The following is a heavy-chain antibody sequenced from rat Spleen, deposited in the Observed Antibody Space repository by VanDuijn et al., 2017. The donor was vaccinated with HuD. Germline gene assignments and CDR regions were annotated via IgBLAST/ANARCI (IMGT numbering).Heavy chain of an antibody. D-gene: IGHD1-9*01. CDR1: GFTFSDYY. CDR2: ISFDGIST. CDR3: AREGTYYGDYFDY. Sequence: EVQLVESDGGLVQPGRSLKLSCAASGFTFSDYYMAWVRQAPTKGLEWVATISFDGISTYYRDSVKGRFTISRDNAKSTLYLQMDSLRSEDTATYYCAREGTYYGDYFDYWGQGVMVTVSS. V-gene: IGHV5-29*01. J-gene: IGHJ2*01.